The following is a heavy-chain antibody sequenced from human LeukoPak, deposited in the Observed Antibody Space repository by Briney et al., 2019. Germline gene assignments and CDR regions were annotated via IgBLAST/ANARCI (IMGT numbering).Heavy chain of an antibody. V-gene: IGHV3-64*01. CDR3: ARRFLTGLGGNWFDP. CDR1: GFTFSSYA. CDR2: ISSNGGST. J-gene: IGHJ5*02. Sequence: GGSLRLSCAASGFTFSSYAMHWVRQAPGKGLEYVSAISSNGGSTYYANSVKGRFTISRDNSKNTLYLQMGSLRAEDTAVYYCARRFLTGLGGNWFDPWGQGTLVTVSS. D-gene: IGHD3-16*01.